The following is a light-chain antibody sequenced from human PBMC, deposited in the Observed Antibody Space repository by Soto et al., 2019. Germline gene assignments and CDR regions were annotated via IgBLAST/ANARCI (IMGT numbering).Light chain of an antibody. CDR1: QGINSRS. J-gene: IGKJ4*01. CDR2: DAS. Sequence: EIVLTQSPATLCLSPGERATLSCRASQGINSRSLAWYQQKPGRAPRLLIYDASTRATGIPDRLSGSGSGTDFTLTISSLEPEDFALYYCQQYGSSPLTFGGGTRVEIK. CDR3: QQYGSSPLT. V-gene: IGKV3D-20*01.